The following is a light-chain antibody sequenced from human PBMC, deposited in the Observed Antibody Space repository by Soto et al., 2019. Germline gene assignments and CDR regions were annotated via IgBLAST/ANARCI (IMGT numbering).Light chain of an antibody. V-gene: IGLV2-14*01. CDR3: SSYSTSFFYV. CDR2: GVT. CDR1: SSDIGFYNY. J-gene: IGLJ1*01. Sequence: QSALTQPASVSGSPGQSITISSTGTSSDIGFYNYVSWYQQYAGQAPKLLIYGVTNRPSGISYRFSGSKSGSTASLTIYGLRDEDEADYYCSSYSTSFFYVFGTGTKLTVL.